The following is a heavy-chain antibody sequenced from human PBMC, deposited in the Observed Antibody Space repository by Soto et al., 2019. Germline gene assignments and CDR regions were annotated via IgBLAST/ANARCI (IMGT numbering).Heavy chain of an antibody. CDR3: MADDGNDYERGMADY. Sequence: EVQLVESGGGLVKPGGSLRLSCAGSGFSFSNAWMNWVRQAPGKGLEWVGRIQSKSDGGTVDYAAPVTGRFTISRDDSRSPMYLQMNRLHIEDPARYYCMADDGNDYERGMADYWGQGTLFTVSS. D-gene: IGHD3-22*01. V-gene: IGHV3-15*07. CDR2: IQSKSDGGTV. J-gene: IGHJ4*02. CDR1: GFSFSNAW.